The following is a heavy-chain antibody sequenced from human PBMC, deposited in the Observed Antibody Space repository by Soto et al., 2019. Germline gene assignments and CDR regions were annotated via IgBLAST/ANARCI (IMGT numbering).Heavy chain of an antibody. D-gene: IGHD1-1*01. Sequence: QVQLVQSGAEVKKPGASVKVSCKASGYTFTSYDINWVRQATGQGLEWMGWMNPNSGNTVYAQKFQGRXXXXXNTSXXXAYXXXSXXXSEDTAVYYCARDKVVGATGNWGQGTLVTVSS. CDR3: ARDKVVGATGN. CDR2: MNPNSGNT. J-gene: IGHJ4*02. V-gene: IGHV1-8*01. CDR1: GYTFTSYD.